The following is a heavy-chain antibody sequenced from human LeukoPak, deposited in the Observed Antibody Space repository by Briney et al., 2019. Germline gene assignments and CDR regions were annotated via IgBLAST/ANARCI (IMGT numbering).Heavy chain of an antibody. CDR1: GFTLSSYW. D-gene: IGHD3-16*01. V-gene: IGHV3-7*01. Sequence: GGSLRLSCAASGFTLSSYWMSWVRQAPGKGLEWVANIKQDGSEKYYVDSVKGRFTISRDNAKNSLYLQMNSLRAEDTAVYYCARWGDFWGQGTLVTVSS. J-gene: IGHJ4*02. CDR3: ARWGDF. CDR2: IKQDGSEK.